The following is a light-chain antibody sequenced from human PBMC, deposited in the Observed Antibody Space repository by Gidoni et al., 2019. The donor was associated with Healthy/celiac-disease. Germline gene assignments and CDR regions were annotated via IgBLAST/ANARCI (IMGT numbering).Light chain of an antibody. CDR2: KAS. CDR3: QQYNSYLYT. Sequence: DIQITQSPSTLSASVGDRVTITCRASQSISSWLAWYQPKPGKAPKLLIYKASSLESGVPSRFSGSGSGTEFTLTISSLQPDDFATYYCQQYNSYLYTFXQXTKLEIK. CDR1: QSISSW. V-gene: IGKV1-5*03. J-gene: IGKJ2*01.